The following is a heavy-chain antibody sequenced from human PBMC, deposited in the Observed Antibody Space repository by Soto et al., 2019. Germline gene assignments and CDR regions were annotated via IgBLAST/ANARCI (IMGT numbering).Heavy chain of an antibody. Sequence: SVKVSCKASGFTFTSSAMQWVRQARGQRLEWIGWIVVGSGNTNYAQKFQERVTITRDMSTSTAYMELSSLRSEDTAVYYCAASARYFDWSISAWAFDIWGQGTMVTVS. J-gene: IGHJ3*02. V-gene: IGHV1-58*02. CDR2: IVVGSGNT. D-gene: IGHD3-9*01. CDR1: GFTFTSSA. CDR3: AASARYFDWSISAWAFDI.